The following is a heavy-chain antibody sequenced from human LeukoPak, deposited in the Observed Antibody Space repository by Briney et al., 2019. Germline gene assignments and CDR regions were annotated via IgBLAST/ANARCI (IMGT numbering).Heavy chain of an antibody. CDR1: GFTFSNAW. D-gene: IGHD5-12*01. V-gene: IGHV3-11*04. CDR2: ISGSGSTV. Sequence: GGSLRLSCAASGFTFSNAWMSWVRQAPGMGLEWVSYISGSGSTVYYADSVRGRFTISRDNTKNSLYLQMNSLRAEDTAVYFCARNSGYDSQSYYGMDVWGQGTTVTVSS. J-gene: IGHJ6*02. CDR3: ARNSGYDSQSYYGMDV.